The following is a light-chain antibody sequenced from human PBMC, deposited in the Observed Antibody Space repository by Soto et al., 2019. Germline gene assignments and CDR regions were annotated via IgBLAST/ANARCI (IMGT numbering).Light chain of an antibody. V-gene: IGLV2-14*01. CDR2: EVS. Sequence: QSVLTQPASVSGSPGQSITISCTGTSSDVCGYNYVSWYQQHPGKAPKLMIYEVSNRPSGVSNRFSGSKSGNTASLTISGLQAEDEADYYCSSYISSSTLLYVFGTGTKLNVL. J-gene: IGLJ1*01. CDR1: SSDVCGYNY. CDR3: SSYISSSTLLYV.